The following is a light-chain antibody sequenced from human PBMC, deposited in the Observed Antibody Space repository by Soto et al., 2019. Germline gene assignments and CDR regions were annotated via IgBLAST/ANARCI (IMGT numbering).Light chain of an antibody. CDR1: QSVSSY. V-gene: IGKV3-11*01. CDR3: QQRYNWPLT. J-gene: IGKJ4*01. CDR2: DAS. Sequence: EIVLTQSPATLSLSPGERATLSCRASQSVSSYLAWYQQKPGQAPRLLIYDASDRATGIPARFSGSGSGTAFTLTISGLEPEDFALYYCQQRYNWPLTFGGGTKVDI.